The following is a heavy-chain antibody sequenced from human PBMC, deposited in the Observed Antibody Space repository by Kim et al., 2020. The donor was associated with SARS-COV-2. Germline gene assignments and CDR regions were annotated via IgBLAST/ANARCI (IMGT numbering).Heavy chain of an antibody. CDR2: IYYSGST. CDR3: ARDSRIWQQLVSWFDH. V-gene: IGHV4-61*01. J-gene: IGHJ5*02. Sequence: SETLSLTCTVSGGSVSSGSYYWSWIRQPPGKGLEWIGYIYYSGSTNYNPSLKSRVTISVDTSKNQFSLKLSSVTAADTAVYYCARDSRIWQQLVSWFDHWGQGTLVTVSS. D-gene: IGHD6-13*01. CDR1: GGSVSSGSYY.